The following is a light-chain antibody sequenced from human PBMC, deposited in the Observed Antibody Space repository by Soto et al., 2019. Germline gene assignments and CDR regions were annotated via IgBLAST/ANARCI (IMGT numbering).Light chain of an antibody. CDR1: QSVSSY. CDR2: DAS. CDR3: QLRSNWPIT. V-gene: IGKV3-11*01. Sequence: VLAQSPAILSLSPGTSVTLSCRASQSVSSYLAWYQQKPGQAPMLLIYDASNRATGIPARFSGSGSGTDVTLTISSLEPEDFAGYYCQLRSNWPITFGQGTRLEIK. J-gene: IGKJ5*01.